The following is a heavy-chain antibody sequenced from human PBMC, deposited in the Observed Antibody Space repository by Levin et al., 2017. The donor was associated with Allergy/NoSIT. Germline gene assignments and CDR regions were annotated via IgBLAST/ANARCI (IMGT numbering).Heavy chain of an antibody. CDR3: ARDLGKDIDSEGDY. Sequence: ASVKVSCKASGYTFITYYIHWVRLAPGQGLEWMGIINPSGPITTYAQKFQGRVTMTRDTSTSTVYMELSSLTSEDTAVYYCARDLGKDIDSEGDYWGQGTLVTVSS. D-gene: IGHD5-12*01. CDR2: INPSGPIT. J-gene: IGHJ4*02. V-gene: IGHV1-46*01. CDR1: GYTFITYY.